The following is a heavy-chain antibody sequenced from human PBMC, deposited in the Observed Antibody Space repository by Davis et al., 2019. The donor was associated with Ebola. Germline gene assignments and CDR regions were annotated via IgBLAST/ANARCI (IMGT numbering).Heavy chain of an antibody. CDR1: AGTFSGYY. D-gene: IGHD3-3*01. V-gene: IGHV4-34*01. Sequence: PSETLSLTCAVYAGTFSGYYWTWIRQPPGKGLEWIGEINHSGSTNYNPSLKSRVAISVDTSKNQFSLKLSSVTAADTAVYYCARGGGWGLTILGYMDVWGKGTAVTVSS. J-gene: IGHJ6*03. CDR2: INHSGST. CDR3: ARGGGWGLTILGYMDV.